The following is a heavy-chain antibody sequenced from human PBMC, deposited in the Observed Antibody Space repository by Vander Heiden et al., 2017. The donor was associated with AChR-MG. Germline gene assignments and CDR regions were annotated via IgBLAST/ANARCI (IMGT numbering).Heavy chain of an antibody. Sequence: EGQLVESGGDFVKPGGSLRLSCAGSGFAFSNAWMSWVRQAPGKGPEWVGRIKSKTDGGTIDYVAPVKDRFTISRDDSKNTVYLQMNSLKSEDTAVYYCTTDIAVAGTWSDWGQGNLVTVSS. CDR1: GFAFSNAW. J-gene: IGHJ4*02. V-gene: IGHV3-15*01. D-gene: IGHD6-19*01. CDR3: TTDIAVAGTWSD. CDR2: IKSKTDGGTI.